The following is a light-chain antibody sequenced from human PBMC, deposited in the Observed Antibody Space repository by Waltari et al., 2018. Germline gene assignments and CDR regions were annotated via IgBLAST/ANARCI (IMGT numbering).Light chain of an antibody. V-gene: IGKV4-1*01. CDR2: WAS. J-gene: IGKJ1*01. CDR3: QQYYDTPRT. CDR1: QTVLHSTDNNNY. Sequence: DIVMTQSPDSLVVSLGERATINCRAIQTVLHSTDNNNYLAWYQQKLGQPPRLHIYWASTRASGIADRFSGSGSGTDFTLTISSLQAEDVAVYYCQQYYDTPRTFGQGTRVEIK.